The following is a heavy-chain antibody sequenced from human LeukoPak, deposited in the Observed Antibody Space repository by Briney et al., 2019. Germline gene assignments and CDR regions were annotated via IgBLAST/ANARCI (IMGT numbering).Heavy chain of an antibody. CDR1: GGTFSSYA. J-gene: IGHJ6*03. Sequence: GSSVKVSCKASGGTFSSYAISWVRQAPGQGLEWMGGIIPIFGTVNYAQKFQGRVTITTDESTSTAYMELSSLRSEDTAVYYCASVSASYYYYYYMDVWGKGTTVTVSS. CDR3: ASVSASYYYYYYMDV. V-gene: IGHV1-69*05. CDR2: IIPIFGTV.